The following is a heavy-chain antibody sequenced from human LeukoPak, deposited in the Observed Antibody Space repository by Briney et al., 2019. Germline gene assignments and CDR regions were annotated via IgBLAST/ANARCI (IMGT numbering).Heavy chain of an antibody. CDR1: GFTFSSYW. CDR3: ARDSGYGPYAFDI. D-gene: IGHD5-18*01. V-gene: IGHV3-7*01. Sequence: PGGSLRLSCAASGFTFSSYWMSWVRQAPGKGLEWVANIKQDGSEKYYVDSVKGRFTISRDNAKNLLYLQMNSLRAEDTAVYYCARDSGYGPYAFDIWGQGTMVTVSS. CDR2: IKQDGSEK. J-gene: IGHJ3*02.